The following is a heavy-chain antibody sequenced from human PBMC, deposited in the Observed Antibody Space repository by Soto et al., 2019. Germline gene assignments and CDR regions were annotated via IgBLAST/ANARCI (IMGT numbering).Heavy chain of an antibody. CDR2: INPSGGST. D-gene: IGHD2-15*01. J-gene: IGHJ5*02. Sequence: ASVKVSCKASGYTFTSYYMHWVRQAPGQGLEWMGIINPSGGSTSYAQKFQGRVTMTRATSTSTVYMELSSLRSEDTAVYYCAIVGGHNNWFDPWGQGTLVTVSS. V-gene: IGHV1-46*01. CDR3: AIVGGHNNWFDP. CDR1: GYTFTSYY.